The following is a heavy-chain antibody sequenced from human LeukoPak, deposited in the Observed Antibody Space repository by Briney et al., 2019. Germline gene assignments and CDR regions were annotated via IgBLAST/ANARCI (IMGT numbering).Heavy chain of an antibody. V-gene: IGHV3-33*01. CDR3: ARDGDFDILEAFDI. Sequence: GGSLRLSCEASGFTFNSYGMHWVRQAPGKGLEWVAFIYYDVSNKQYADSVKGRFTISRDSSKNTLYMQMNSLRSEDTAVYYCARDGDFDILEAFDIWGQGTMVTVSS. D-gene: IGHD3-9*01. J-gene: IGHJ3*02. CDR2: IYYDVSNK. CDR1: GFTFNSYG.